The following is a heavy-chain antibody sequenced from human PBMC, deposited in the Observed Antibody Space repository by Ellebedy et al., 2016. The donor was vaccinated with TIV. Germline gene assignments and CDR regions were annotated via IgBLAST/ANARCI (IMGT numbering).Heavy chain of an antibody. CDR3: AGTIMVKDGAYDI. J-gene: IGHJ3*02. CDR1: GGSISSSNW. Sequence: MPGGSLRLSCAVSGGSISSSNWWSWVRQPPGKGLEWIGEIYHSGSTNYNPSLKSRVTISIDMSNNQFSLKLNSVTAADTAVYFCAGTIMVKDGAYDIWGQGTTVIVSS. V-gene: IGHV4-4*01. CDR2: IYHSGST. D-gene: IGHD5-24*01.